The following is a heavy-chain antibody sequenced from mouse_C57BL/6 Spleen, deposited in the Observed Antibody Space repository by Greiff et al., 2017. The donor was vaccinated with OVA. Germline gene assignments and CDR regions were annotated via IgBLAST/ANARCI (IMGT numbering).Heavy chain of an antibody. Sequence: QVQLQQSGAELVKPGASVKISCKASGYAFSSYWMNWMKQRPGKGLEWIGQIYPGDGDTNYNGKFKGKATLTADKSSSTAYMQLSSLTSEASAVYFCARQPSGYAMDYWGQGTSVTVSS. CDR3: ARQPSGYAMDY. V-gene: IGHV1-80*01. CDR1: GYAFSSYW. D-gene: IGHD3-1*01. J-gene: IGHJ4*01. CDR2: IYPGDGDT.